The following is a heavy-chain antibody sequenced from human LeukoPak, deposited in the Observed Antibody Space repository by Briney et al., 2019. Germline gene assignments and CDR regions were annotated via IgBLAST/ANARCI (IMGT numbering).Heavy chain of an antibody. CDR2: IYNSGST. CDR1: GGSISSGTYY. J-gene: IGHJ4*02. CDR3: ARGRDDDVWGSYPTCFDF. V-gene: IGHV4-61*02. D-gene: IGHD3-16*02. Sequence: SETLSLTCTVSGGSISSGTYYWTWIRQPAGKGLEWIGRIYNSGSTSYNPSLKSRVTISMDTSKNQFSLKLNSVTAADTAVYYCARGRDDDVWGSYPTCFDFWGQGTLVTVSP.